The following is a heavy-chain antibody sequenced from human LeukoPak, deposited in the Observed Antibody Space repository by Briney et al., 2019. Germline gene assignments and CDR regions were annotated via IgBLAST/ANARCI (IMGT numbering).Heavy chain of an antibody. D-gene: IGHD3-9*01. J-gene: IGHJ6*04. Sequence: GASVKVSCKASGYTFTSYGISWVRQAPGQGLEWMGWISAYNGNTNYAQKLQGRVTMTTDTSTSTAYMELRGLRSDDTAVYYCARGTPYDILTGYYPNYYGMDVWGKGTTVTVSS. CDR1: GYTFTSYG. CDR2: ISAYNGNT. CDR3: ARGTPYDILTGYYPNYYGMDV. V-gene: IGHV1-18*04.